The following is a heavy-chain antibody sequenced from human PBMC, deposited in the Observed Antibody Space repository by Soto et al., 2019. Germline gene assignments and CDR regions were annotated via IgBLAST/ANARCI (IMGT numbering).Heavy chain of an antibody. Sequence: QVQLQQWGAGLLKPSETLSLTCAVYGGSFSGYYWSWIRQPPGKGLEWIGEINHSGSTNYNPSLKSRVTISVHTSKTQFSLKLSSVTAADTAVYYCARGRLTTIAGFGEEYGMDVWGQGTTVTVSS. J-gene: IGHJ6*02. CDR3: ARGRLTTIAGFGEEYGMDV. CDR2: INHSGST. D-gene: IGHD3-10*01. CDR1: GGSFSGYY. V-gene: IGHV4-34*01.